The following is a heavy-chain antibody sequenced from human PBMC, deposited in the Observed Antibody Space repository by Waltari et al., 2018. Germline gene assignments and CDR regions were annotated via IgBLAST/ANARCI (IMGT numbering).Heavy chain of an antibody. CDR1: VYTFSTYG. CDR3: ATAVGGNMEFDN. CDR2: GPPHIGNT. V-gene: IGHV1-18*01. Sequence: QVHLVQFGAEVKKPGASVKVSCKASVYTFSTYGITWVRQAPGQGFEWMGWGPPHIGNTNPAPKFQDRVPLTTDTSTNTAYMELRGLTSDDTAVYYCATAVGGNMEFDNWGQGPLVTVSS. D-gene: IGHD6-19*01. J-gene: IGHJ5*02.